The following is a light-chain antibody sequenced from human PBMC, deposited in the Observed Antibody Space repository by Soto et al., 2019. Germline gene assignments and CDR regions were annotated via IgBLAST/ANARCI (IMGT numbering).Light chain of an antibody. V-gene: IGKV1-12*01. Sequence: DIQMTQSPSSVSASVGDRVTITCRASQGISSWLAWYQQKPGKAPKLLIYAASSLQSGVPSRFSGRGPRTVLALTISRLQPADIATHFCLLANELQPLFGPGTIVDMK. CDR2: AAS. CDR1: QGISSW. CDR3: LLANELQPL. J-gene: IGKJ3*01.